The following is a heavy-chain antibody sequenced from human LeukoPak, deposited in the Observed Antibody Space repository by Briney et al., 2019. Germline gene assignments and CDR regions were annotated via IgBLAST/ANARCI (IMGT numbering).Heavy chain of an antibody. CDR3: EIERTVAGRGWFDP. D-gene: IGHD4-23*01. V-gene: IGHV3-11*05. CDR2: ISSSSSYT. Sequence: GGSLRLSYAASGFTFSDYYMSWVRQAPGKGLEWVSYISSSSSYTNYADSVKGRFTISRDNAKNSLYLQMNSLRAEDTAVYYCEIERTVAGRGWFDPWGQGTLVTVSS. J-gene: IGHJ5*02. CDR1: GFTFSDYY.